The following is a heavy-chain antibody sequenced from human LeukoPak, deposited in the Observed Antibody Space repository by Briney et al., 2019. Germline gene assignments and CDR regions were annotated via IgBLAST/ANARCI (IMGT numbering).Heavy chain of an antibody. CDR2: IIPILGIP. CDR3: ARELDTVRKFDY. CDR1: GGTFSSSYA. Sequence: GASVKVSCKASGGTFSSSYAISWVRQAPGQGLEWMGRIIPILGIPNYAQKFQGRVTITADKSTSTAYMELSSLRSEDTAVYYCARELDTVRKFDYWGQGTLVTVSS. D-gene: IGHD5-18*01. J-gene: IGHJ4*02. V-gene: IGHV1-69*04.